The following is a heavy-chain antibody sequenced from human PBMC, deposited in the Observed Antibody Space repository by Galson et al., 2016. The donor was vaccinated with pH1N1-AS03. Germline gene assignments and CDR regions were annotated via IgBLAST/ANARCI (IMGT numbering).Heavy chain of an antibody. Sequence: LRLSCAASGFGVSGNAMTWVRQAPGKGLEWVSSIGIDLKTHYANSVKGRFSISKDNSKNTVYLQMGSLRAEDTALYYCAKDLFWMSAMDVWGQGTTVTVSS. CDR2: IGIDLKT. D-gene: IGHD1-1*01. CDR1: GFGVSGNA. CDR3: AKDLFWMSAMDV. J-gene: IGHJ6*02. V-gene: IGHV3-23*01.